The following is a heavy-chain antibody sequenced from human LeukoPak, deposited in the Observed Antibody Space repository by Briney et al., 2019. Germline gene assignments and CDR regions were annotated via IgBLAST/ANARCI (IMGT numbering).Heavy chain of an antibody. D-gene: IGHD6-6*01. Sequence: GGSLRLSCAASGFTFSSYAMHWVRQAPGKGLEWVAVISYDGSNKYYADSVKGRFTISRGNSKNTLYLQMNSLRAEDTAVYYCARDLVIAARPSYYYYYYGMDVWGQGTTVTVSS. J-gene: IGHJ6*02. V-gene: IGHV3-30*04. CDR3: ARDLVIAARPSYYYYYYGMDV. CDR2: ISYDGSNK. CDR1: GFTFSSYA.